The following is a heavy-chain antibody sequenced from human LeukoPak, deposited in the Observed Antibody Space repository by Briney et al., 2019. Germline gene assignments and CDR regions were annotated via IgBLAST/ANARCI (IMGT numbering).Heavy chain of an antibody. Sequence: PSEPLSLPCTVSGVSMSGHWWSWIRQSPGKGVGWIGDNFYSWGTHHNSPLKSRLTMSLDTSKNQFSLKLSSVTAADTAMYYCARRNTADASSDFWGQGNLVIASS. CDR2: NFYSWGT. CDR1: GVSMSGHW. J-gene: IGHJ4*02. D-gene: IGHD2/OR15-2a*01. CDR3: ARRNTADASSDF. V-gene: IGHV4-59*08.